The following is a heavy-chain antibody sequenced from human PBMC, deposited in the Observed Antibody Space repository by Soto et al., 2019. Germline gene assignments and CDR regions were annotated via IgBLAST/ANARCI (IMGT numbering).Heavy chain of an antibody. Sequence: GGSLRLSCVASGFTFSSYWMHWVRQAPGKGLVWVARIKSDGSGTIYADSVKGRLTISRDNARNTLYLQMNSLRAEDTAVYFCARGDGDYYDGNGYLGRHWGQGTLVTVSS. D-gene: IGHD3-22*01. CDR2: IKSDGSGT. CDR3: ARGDGDYYDGNGYLGRH. J-gene: IGHJ4*02. V-gene: IGHV3-74*01. CDR1: GFTFSSYW.